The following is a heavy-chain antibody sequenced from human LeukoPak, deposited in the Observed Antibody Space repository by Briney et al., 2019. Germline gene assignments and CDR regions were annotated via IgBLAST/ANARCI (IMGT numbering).Heavy chain of an antibody. CDR2: IISDGSST. CDR3: ARDGSLPDY. Sequence: GGSLRLSCAASGFTFGNHWMHWVRQTPGKGLVWVSRIISDGSSTSYADSVKGRFTISRDNAKNTLYLQMNSLRAEDTVVYYCARDGSLPDYWGQGTLVTVSS. V-gene: IGHV3-74*01. J-gene: IGHJ4*02. CDR1: GFTFGNHW.